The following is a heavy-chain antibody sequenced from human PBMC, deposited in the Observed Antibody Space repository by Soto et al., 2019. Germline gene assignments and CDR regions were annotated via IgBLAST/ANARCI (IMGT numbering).Heavy chain of an antibody. CDR3: AGGWEHGPMDY. D-gene: IGHD1-26*01. CDR1: GGTFSSYA. V-gene: IGHV1-69*01. CDR2: IIPIFGTA. J-gene: IGHJ6*02. Sequence: QVQLVQSGAEVKKPGSSVKVSCKASGGTFSSYAISWVRQAPGQGLEWMGGIIPIFGTANYAQKFQGGGTITEDEPRRTSDRGVDTVMSEDTAGYSCAGGWEHGPMDYWGQGPTVTVSS.